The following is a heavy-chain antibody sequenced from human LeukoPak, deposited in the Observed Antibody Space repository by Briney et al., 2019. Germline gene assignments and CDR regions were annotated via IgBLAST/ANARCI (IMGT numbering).Heavy chain of an antibody. D-gene: IGHD6-13*01. Sequence: SETLSLTCSVSGGSITSSSYYWGWIRQPPEKGLEWIGSIYYTGGTNYSPSLKSRVTMFVDTSKNQFSLKLSSVTAADTAVYYCARGYAGQQLVESAGYYFDYWGQGTLVTVSS. V-gene: IGHV4-39*07. J-gene: IGHJ4*02. CDR1: GGSITSSSYY. CDR3: ARGYAGQQLVESAGYYFDY. CDR2: IYYTGGT.